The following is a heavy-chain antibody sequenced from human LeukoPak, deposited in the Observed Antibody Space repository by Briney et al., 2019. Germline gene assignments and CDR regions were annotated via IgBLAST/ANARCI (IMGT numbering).Heavy chain of an antibody. J-gene: IGHJ4*02. D-gene: IGHD6-13*01. V-gene: IGHV3-23*01. CDR3: AKHSSSWHYFDY. CDR2: ISGSGGGT. Sequence: GGPLRLSCAASGFTFSTYGMSWVRQAPGKGLEWVSAISGSGGGTYFAGSVKGRFTISRDNSKNTLFLQMDSLRADDTAVYYCAKHSSSWHYFDYWGQGTLVTVSS. CDR1: GFTFSTYG.